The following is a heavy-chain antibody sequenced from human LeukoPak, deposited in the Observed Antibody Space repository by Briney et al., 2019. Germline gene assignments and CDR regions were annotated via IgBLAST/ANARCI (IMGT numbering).Heavy chain of an antibody. J-gene: IGHJ3*01. D-gene: IGHD3-10*01. V-gene: IGHV1-69*13. Sequence: GASVKVSCKXYGGTFSSYGINWVRQAPGQRLQWMGGIIPMAGTPNYAQKFQGRVTITADESTRTAYMELSRLRSEDTAVYYCARAPEGGIYGSGVCEVWGQGTVVTVSS. CDR2: IIPMAGTP. CDR3: ARAPEGGIYGSGVCEV. CDR1: GGTFSSYG.